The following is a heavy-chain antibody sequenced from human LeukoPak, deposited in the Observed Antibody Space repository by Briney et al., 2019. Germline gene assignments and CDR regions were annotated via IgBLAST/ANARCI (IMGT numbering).Heavy chain of an antibody. J-gene: IGHJ4*02. CDR1: GFAFSSSA. D-gene: IGHD2-8*02. CDR2: LSFDGSQM. V-gene: IGHV3-30*03. Sequence: GGSLRLSCAASGFAFSSSAMHWVRQSPGKGLEWLAILSFDGSQMYYADSMKGRFTLSRDNSKNTLYLQVNSLRAEDTAVYYCAREEGLVLDYWGQGTLVTVSS. CDR3: AREEGLVLDY.